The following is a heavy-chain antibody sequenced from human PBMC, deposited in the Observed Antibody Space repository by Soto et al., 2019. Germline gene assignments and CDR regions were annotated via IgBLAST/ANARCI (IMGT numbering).Heavy chain of an antibody. V-gene: IGHV3-30*03. CDR2: ISYDGSNK. J-gene: IGHJ6*02. Sequence: GGSLRLSCAASGFTFSSYGMHWVRQAPGKGLEWVAVISYDGSNKYYADSVKGRFTISRDNSKNTMYLQMNSLRAEDTAVYYCAAEVEYYDFWSGYFGMDVWGQGTTVTVSS. D-gene: IGHD3-3*01. CDR1: GFTFSSYG. CDR3: AAEVEYYDFWSGYFGMDV.